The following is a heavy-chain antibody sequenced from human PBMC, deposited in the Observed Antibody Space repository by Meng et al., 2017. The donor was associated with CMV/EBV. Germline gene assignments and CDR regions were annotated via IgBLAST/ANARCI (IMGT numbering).Heavy chain of an antibody. D-gene: IGHD1-26*01. CDR1: GGTFSSYA. J-gene: IGHJ6*02. Sequence: SVKVSCKASGGTFSSYAISWVRQATGQGLEWMGGIIPILGIANYAQKFQGRVTITADKSTSTAYMELSSLRSEDTAVYYCADYSGSYWGPHYGMDVWGQGTTVTVSS. V-gene: IGHV1-69*10. CDR3: ADYSGSYWGPHYGMDV. CDR2: IIPILGIA.